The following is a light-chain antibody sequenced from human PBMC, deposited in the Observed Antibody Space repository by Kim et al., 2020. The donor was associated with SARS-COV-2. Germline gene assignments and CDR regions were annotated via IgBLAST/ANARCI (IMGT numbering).Light chain of an antibody. CDR3: QQYSNWPPWT. CDR2: GAS. J-gene: IGKJ1*01. Sequence: ATGEGVTRCGRASQSISNKLAWDQHQPGQDPRLLIYGASTRATGVPGRFSASGSGTEFTLTISSLQSEDFAVYFCQQYSNWPPWTFGQGTKVDIK. CDR1: QSISNK. V-gene: IGKV3-15*01.